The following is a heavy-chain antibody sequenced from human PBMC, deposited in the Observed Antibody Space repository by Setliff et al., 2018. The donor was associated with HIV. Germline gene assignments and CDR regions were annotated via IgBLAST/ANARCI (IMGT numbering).Heavy chain of an antibody. D-gene: IGHD5-12*01. Sequence: PGGSLRLSCAASGFTFGSYPMHWVRQAPGKGLEWVAVISYGGGLKLYADSVKGRFTISRDNSKNSLYLQMNSLTTEDTGLYYCAKDGWGYDYVGAYYFDYWGQGTPVTVSS. CDR3: AKDGWGYDYVGAYYFDY. J-gene: IGHJ4*02. V-gene: IGHV3-30*04. CDR2: ISYGGGLK. CDR1: GFTFGSYP.